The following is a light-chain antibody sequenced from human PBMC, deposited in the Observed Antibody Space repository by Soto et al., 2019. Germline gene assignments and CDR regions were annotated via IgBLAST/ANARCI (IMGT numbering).Light chain of an antibody. J-gene: IGLJ1*01. V-gene: IGLV3-1*01. CDR3: QAWDSSYV. Sequence: SYELTQPPSVSVSPGQTATITCSGDKLGNKYTSWYQQKPGQSPVLVIYQDTRRPPGIPERFSGSNSGNTATLTISGTQAMDEADYYCQAWDSSYVFGTGTKVTVL. CDR2: QDT. CDR1: KLGNKY.